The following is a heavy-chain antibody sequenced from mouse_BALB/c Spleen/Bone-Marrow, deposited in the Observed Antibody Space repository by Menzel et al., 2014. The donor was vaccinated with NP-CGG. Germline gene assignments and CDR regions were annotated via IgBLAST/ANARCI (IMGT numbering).Heavy chain of an antibody. CDR2: INPSSGYT. CDR3: ARRYYGNPFDY. D-gene: IGHD2-1*01. Sequence: VQLVESGAELARPGASVKMSCKASGYTFTSYTMHWVKQRPGQGLEWIGYINPSSGYTNYNQKFKDKAILTTDKSSSTAYMQLSSLTSEDSAVYYCARRYYGNPFDYWGQGTTLTVSS. V-gene: IGHV1-4*01. CDR1: GYTFTSYT. J-gene: IGHJ2*01.